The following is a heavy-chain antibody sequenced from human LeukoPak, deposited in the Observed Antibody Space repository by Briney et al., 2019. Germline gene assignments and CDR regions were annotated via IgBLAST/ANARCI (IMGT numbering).Heavy chain of an antibody. J-gene: IGHJ4*02. Sequence: ASVKVSCKASGYTFTGYYMHWVRQAPGQGLEWMGWIIPIFGTANYAQKFQGRVTITADESTSTAYMELSSLRSEDTAVYYCARFFEYSSSSPDYWGQGTLVTVSS. CDR2: IIPIFGTA. D-gene: IGHD6-6*01. CDR3: ARFFEYSSSSPDY. CDR1: GYTFTGYY. V-gene: IGHV1-69*13.